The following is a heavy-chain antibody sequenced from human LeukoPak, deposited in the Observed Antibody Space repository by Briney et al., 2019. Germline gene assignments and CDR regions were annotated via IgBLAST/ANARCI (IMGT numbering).Heavy chain of an antibody. Sequence: GGSLRLSCAASGFTFSSYWMYWVRQAPGKGPVWVSRINTDGRSTKYADSVKGGFTISRDNAKNTLYLQMNSLRSEDTAVYYCTVMVVPVEAFDYWGQGTLVTVSS. D-gene: IGHD2-21*02. J-gene: IGHJ4*02. CDR3: TVMVVPVEAFDY. CDR2: INTDGRST. V-gene: IGHV3-74*03. CDR1: GFTFSSYW.